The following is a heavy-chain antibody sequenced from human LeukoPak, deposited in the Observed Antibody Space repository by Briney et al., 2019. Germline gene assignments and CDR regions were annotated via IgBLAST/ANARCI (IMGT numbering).Heavy chain of an antibody. D-gene: IGHD7-27*01. Sequence: GASVKVSCKASGFTFTAYYMHWVRQAPGQGLEWMGWINPNSGGTNYAQKFQGRVTMTRDTSISTAYMELSRLRSDDTAVYYCARGPHWDPHFDYWGQGTLVTVFS. CDR2: INPNSGGT. CDR3: ARGPHWDPHFDY. J-gene: IGHJ4*02. V-gene: IGHV1-2*02. CDR1: GFTFTAYY.